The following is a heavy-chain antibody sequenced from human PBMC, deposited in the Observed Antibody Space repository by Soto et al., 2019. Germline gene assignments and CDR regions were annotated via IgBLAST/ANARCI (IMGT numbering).Heavy chain of an antibody. J-gene: IGHJ6*02. CDR2: IDPSDSYT. CDR1: GYSFTSYW. V-gene: IGHV5-10-1*01. D-gene: IGHD5-12*01. CDR3: RVATIYGMDV. Sequence: PGASLKISCKGSGYSFTSYWISWARQMPGKGLEWMGRIDPSDSYTNYSPSFQGHVTISADKSISTAYLQWSSLKAADTAMYYCRVATIYGMDVWGQGTTVAFSS.